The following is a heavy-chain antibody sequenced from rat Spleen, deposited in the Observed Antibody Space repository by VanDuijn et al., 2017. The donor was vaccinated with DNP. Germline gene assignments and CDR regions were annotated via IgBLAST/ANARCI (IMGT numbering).Heavy chain of an antibody. CDR3: ATGVYGGYADWFTY. CDR1: GFTFNNYW. CDR2: ITSSGGST. J-gene: IGHJ3*01. D-gene: IGHD1-11*01. Sequence: EVQLVESGGGLVQPGRSLKLSCVASGFTFNNYWMTWIRQVPGKGLEWVASITSSGGSTYYPDSVKGRFTISRDYVKSSLYLQMDSLRSEDTATYYCATGVYGGYADWFTYWGQGTLVTVSS. V-gene: IGHV5-31*01.